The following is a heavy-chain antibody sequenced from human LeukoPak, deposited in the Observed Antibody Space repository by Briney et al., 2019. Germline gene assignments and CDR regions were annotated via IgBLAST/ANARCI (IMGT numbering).Heavy chain of an antibody. Sequence: SGPTLVKPTQTLTLTCTFSGFSLSTSGVGVGWIRQPPGKALEWLALIYWNDDKRYSPSLKSGLTITKDTSKNQVVLTMTNMDPVDTATYYCAHRRKVLRFLEWLNSYDAFDIWGQGTMVTVSS. V-gene: IGHV2-5*01. CDR1: GFSLSTSGVG. CDR2: IYWNDDK. D-gene: IGHD3-3*01. CDR3: AHRRKVLRFLEWLNSYDAFDI. J-gene: IGHJ3*02.